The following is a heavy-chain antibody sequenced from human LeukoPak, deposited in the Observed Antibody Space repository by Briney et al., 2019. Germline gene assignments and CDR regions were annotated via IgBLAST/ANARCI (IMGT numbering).Heavy chain of an antibody. J-gene: IGHJ4*02. CDR2: ISAGSSAI. D-gene: IGHD3-9*01. V-gene: IGHV3-48*04. Sequence: QAGGSLRLSCAASGFIFSTYSMNWVRQAPGKGLEWVSYISAGSSAIYYADSLKGRFTISRDNAKNSLYLQMNSLRAEDTAVYYCARAPDILTAQDYWGQGALVTVSS. CDR1: GFIFSTYS. CDR3: ARAPDILTAQDY.